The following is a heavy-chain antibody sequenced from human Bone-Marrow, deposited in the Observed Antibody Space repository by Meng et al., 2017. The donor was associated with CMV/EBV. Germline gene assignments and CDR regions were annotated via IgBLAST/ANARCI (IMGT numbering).Heavy chain of an antibody. CDR1: GFTFSSYA. CDR2: ISSNGGST. Sequence: GESLKISCAASGFTFSSYAMHWVRQAPGKGLEYVSAISSNGGSTGYADSVKGRFIISRDNAKNSLYLQMNSLRAEDTAVYYCAREGLLYSDPFDYWGQGTLVTVSS. V-gene: IGHV3-64*02. D-gene: IGHD3-3*01. CDR3: AREGLLYSDPFDY. J-gene: IGHJ4*02.